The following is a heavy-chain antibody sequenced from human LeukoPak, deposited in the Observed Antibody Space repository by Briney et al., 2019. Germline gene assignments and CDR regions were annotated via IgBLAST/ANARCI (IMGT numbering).Heavy chain of an antibody. Sequence: RASVKVSCKASGYTFTGYYLHWVRQAPGQGLEWMGWINPNSGGTNYAQKFQGRVTMTRDTSISTAYMELSRLRSDDTAVYYCARDNAVTPLTHYYYYYMDVWGKGTTVTVSS. CDR3: ARDNAVTPLTHYYYYYMDV. CDR2: INPNSGGT. V-gene: IGHV1-2*02. CDR1: GYTFTGYY. J-gene: IGHJ6*03. D-gene: IGHD1-14*01.